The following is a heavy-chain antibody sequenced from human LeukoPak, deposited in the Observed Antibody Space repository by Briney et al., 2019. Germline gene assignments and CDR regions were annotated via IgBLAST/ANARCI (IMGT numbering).Heavy chain of an antibody. J-gene: IGHJ4*02. D-gene: IGHD6-13*01. CDR2: IRYDEREK. CDR1: GFIFSSCG. CDR3: ATSYSSSWLFDY. V-gene: IGHV3-30*02. Sequence: PGGSLRLSCAASGFIFSSCGMHWVRQAPDKGLEWVAFIRYDEREKYYADSVKGRFTISRDNSKNTLYLQMNSLRAEDTAVYYCATSYSSSWLFDYWGQGTLVTVSS.